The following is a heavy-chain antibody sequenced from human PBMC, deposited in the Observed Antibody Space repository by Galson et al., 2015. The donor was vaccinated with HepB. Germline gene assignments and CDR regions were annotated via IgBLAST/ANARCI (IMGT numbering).Heavy chain of an antibody. CDR3: ARDRDWNYGSWFDP. V-gene: IGHV1-2*02. J-gene: IGHJ5*02. CDR1: GYTFTGYY. Sequence: SVKVSCKASGYTFTGYYMHWVRQAPGQGLEWMGWINPNSGGTNYAQKFQGRVTMTRDTSISTAYMELSRLRSDDTAVYYCARDRDWNYGSWFDPWGQGTLVTVSS. D-gene: IGHD1-7*01. CDR2: INPNSGGT.